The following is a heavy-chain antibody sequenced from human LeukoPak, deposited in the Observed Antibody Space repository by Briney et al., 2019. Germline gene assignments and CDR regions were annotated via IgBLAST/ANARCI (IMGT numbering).Heavy chain of an antibody. Sequence: PSETQSLTCAVYGGSFSGYYWSWIRQPPGKGLEWIGEINHSGSTNYNPSLKSRVTISVDTSKNQFSLKLSSVTAADTAVYYCATSMVRGVIIVNWFDPWGQGTLVTVSS. CDR1: GGSFSGYY. CDR2: INHSGST. D-gene: IGHD3-10*01. J-gene: IGHJ5*02. CDR3: ATSMVRGVIIVNWFDP. V-gene: IGHV4-34*01.